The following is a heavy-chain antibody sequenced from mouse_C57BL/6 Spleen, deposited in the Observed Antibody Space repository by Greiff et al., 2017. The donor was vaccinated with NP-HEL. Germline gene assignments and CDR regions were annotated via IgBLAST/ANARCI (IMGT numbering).Heavy chain of an antibody. Sequence: EVQLQQSGPELVKPGASVKISCKASGYTFTDYYMNWVKQSHGKSLEWIGDINPNNGGTSYNQKFKGKATLTVDKSSSTAYMELRSLTSEDSAVYYCAGGGTVVAKVGYYFDYGGQGTTLTVSS. CDR1: GYTFTDYY. CDR2: INPNNGGT. J-gene: IGHJ2*01. V-gene: IGHV1-26*01. D-gene: IGHD1-1*01. CDR3: AGGGTVVAKVGYYFDY.